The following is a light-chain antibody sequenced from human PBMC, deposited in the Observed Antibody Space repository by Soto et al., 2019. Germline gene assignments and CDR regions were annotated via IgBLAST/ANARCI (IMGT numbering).Light chain of an antibody. Sequence: EVVLTQSPATLSLSPGERATLSCRASQNVRTFLDWYQQKPGQAPRLLIYGASNGATGIPARFSGSGSGTDFTLTISSLEPEDFAVYYCQQHSHWPPWTFGQGTRVEIQ. CDR3: QQHSHWPPWT. J-gene: IGKJ1*01. V-gene: IGKV3-11*01. CDR1: QNVRTF. CDR2: GAS.